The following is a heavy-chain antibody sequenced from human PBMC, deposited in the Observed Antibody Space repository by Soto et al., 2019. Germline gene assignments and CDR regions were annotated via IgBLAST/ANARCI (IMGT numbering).Heavy chain of an antibody. J-gene: IGHJ5*02. D-gene: IGHD3-3*01. CDR1: GGSISSGGYY. V-gene: IGHV4-31*03. CDR3: ARDRVKIFGVVRYWFEP. CDR2: SYYSGST. Sequence: PSETLSLTCTVSGGSISSGGYYWSWIRHQPGKGLEGIGYSYYSGSTYYNPSLKSRVTISVDTSKNQFSLKLSSVTAADTAVYYCARDRVKIFGVVRYWFEPWGQGTLVTVSS.